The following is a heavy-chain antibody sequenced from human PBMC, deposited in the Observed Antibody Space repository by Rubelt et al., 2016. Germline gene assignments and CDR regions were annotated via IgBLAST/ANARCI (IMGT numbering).Heavy chain of an antibody. Sequence: EVQLVESGGGLVQPGGSLRLSCAASGFTVSSNYMSWVRQAPGKGLEWVSVIYSGGSTYYADSVKGRLSISRDNSKKRLYLQMNSLRAEDTAVYYCARDFGGATKSDAFDIWGQGTMVTVSS. V-gene: IGHV3-53*01. CDR1: GFTVSSNY. J-gene: IGHJ3*02. CDR3: ARDFGGATKSDAFDI. CDR2: IYSGGST. D-gene: IGHD1-26*01.